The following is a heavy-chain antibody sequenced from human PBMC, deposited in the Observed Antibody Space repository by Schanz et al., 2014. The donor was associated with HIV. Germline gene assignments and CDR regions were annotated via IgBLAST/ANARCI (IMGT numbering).Heavy chain of an antibody. CDR1: GFAFNNYA. CDR2: ISWNSGSI. CDR3: ARDYHWNWFDP. J-gene: IGHJ5*02. V-gene: IGHV3-23*01. Sequence: EVQLLESGGGFVQPGGSLRLSCAASGFAFNNYAMTWVRQAPGKGLEWVSTISWNSGSIAYADSVKGRFTISRDNSKNTLYLQMNSLRAEDTAVYYCARDYHWNWFDPWGQGTLVTVSS. D-gene: IGHD1-20*01.